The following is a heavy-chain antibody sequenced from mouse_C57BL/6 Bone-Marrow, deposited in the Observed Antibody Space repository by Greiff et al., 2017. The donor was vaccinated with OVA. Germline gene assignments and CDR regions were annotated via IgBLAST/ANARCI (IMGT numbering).Heavy chain of an antibody. CDR2: IYPSDSET. V-gene: IGHV1-61*01. D-gene: IGHD3-2*02. CDR3: ARPSTAQALYYAMDY. CDR1: GYTFTSYW. J-gene: IGHJ4*01. Sequence: VQLQQPGAELVRPGSSVKLSCKASGYTFTSYWMDWVKQRPGQGLEWIGNIYPSDSETHYNQKFKDKATLTVDKSSSTAYMQLSSLTSEDSAVYYCARPSTAQALYYAMDYWGQGTSVTVSS.